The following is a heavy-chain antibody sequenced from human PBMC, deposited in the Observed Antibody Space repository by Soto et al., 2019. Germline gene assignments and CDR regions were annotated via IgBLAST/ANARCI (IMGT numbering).Heavy chain of an antibody. D-gene: IGHD3-16*02. CDR1: GGPISSGGYY. Sequence: QVQLQESGPGLVKPSQTLSLTCTVSGGPISSGGYYWSWIRQHPGKGLEWIGYIYYSGSTYYNPSLKSRVTISVDTSKNQFSLKLSSVTAADTAVYYCARVGKYDYIWGSYRYGIFDYWGQGTLVTVSS. J-gene: IGHJ4*02. CDR2: IYYSGST. V-gene: IGHV4-31*03. CDR3: ARVGKYDYIWGSYRYGIFDY.